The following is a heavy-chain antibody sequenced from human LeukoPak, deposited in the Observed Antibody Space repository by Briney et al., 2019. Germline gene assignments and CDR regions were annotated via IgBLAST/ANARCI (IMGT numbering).Heavy chain of an antibody. D-gene: IGHD2-2*01. CDR3: TTGLNPELIVVVPAASG. V-gene: IGHV3-15*01. CDR2: IKSKTDGGTT. J-gene: IGHJ4*02. Sequence: GGSLRLSCAASGLTFSNAWMSWVRQAPGKGLEWVGRIKSKTDGGTTDYAAPVKGRFTISRDDSKNTLYLQMNSLKTEDTAVYYCTTGLNPELIVVVPAASGWGQGTLVTVSS. CDR1: GLTFSNAW.